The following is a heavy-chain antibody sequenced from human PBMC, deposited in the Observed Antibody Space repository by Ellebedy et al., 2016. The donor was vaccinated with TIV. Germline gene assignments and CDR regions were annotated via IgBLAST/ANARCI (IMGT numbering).Heavy chain of an antibody. J-gene: IGHJ2*01. Sequence: SETLSLXCTVSGGSISSSSYYWGWIRQPPGKGLEWIGYIYYSGSTNYNPSLKSRVTISVDTSKNQFSLKLSSVTAADTAVYYCARAGPITMIVDYWYFDLWGRGTLVTVSS. CDR3: ARAGPITMIVDYWYFDL. CDR1: GGSISSSSYY. D-gene: IGHD3-22*01. V-gene: IGHV4-61*05. CDR2: IYYSGST.